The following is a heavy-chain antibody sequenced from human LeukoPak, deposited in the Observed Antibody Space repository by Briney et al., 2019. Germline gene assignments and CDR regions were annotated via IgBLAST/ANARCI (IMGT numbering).Heavy chain of an antibody. V-gene: IGHV3-7*03. Sequence: GGSLRLSCAASGFTFSNYWMTWVRQAPGKGLEWVANIKQDGSEKYYVDSVKGRFTISRANAKNSLYLQMNSLRAEDTALYYCAKIPDSDYGGDYWGQGTLVTVSS. CDR3: AKIPDSDYGGDY. D-gene: IGHD4-23*01. J-gene: IGHJ4*02. CDR1: GFTFSNYW. CDR2: IKQDGSEK.